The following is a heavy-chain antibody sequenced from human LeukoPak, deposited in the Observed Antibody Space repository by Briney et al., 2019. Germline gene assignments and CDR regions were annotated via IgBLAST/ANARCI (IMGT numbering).Heavy chain of an antibody. J-gene: IGHJ4*02. Sequence: GGSLRLSCAASGFTFSSYAMSWVRQAPGKGLDWVSVISGSGGSMYYADSVKGRFTISRDNSKNTLYLQMNSLRAGDTAVYYCAKGLGDSCYSASDYWGQGTLVTVSS. CDR1: GFTFSSYA. D-gene: IGHD2-15*01. CDR3: AKGLGDSCYSASDY. V-gene: IGHV3-23*01. CDR2: ISGSGGSM.